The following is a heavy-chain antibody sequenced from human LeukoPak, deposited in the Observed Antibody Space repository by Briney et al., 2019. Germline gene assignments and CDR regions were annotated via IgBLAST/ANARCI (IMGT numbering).Heavy chain of an antibody. D-gene: IGHD4-17*01. CDR1: GGSFSGYY. CDR2: INHSGST. Sequence: PSETLSLTCAVYGGSFSGYYWSWIRQPPGKGLEWIGEINHSGSTNYNPSLKSRVTISVDTSKNQFSLKLSSVTAADTAVYYCARSPAGGDYVFDYWGQGTLVTVSS. CDR3: ARSPAGGDYVFDY. J-gene: IGHJ4*02. V-gene: IGHV4-34*01.